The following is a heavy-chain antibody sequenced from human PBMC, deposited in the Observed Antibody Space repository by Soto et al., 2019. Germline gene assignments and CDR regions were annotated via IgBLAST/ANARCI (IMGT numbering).Heavy chain of an antibody. D-gene: IGHD3-22*01. CDR1: GGTFSSYA. V-gene: IGHV1-69*13. Sequence: SVKVSCKASGGTFSSYAISWVRQAPGQGLEWMGGIIPIFGTANYAQKFQGRVTITADESTSTAYMELSSLRSEDTAVYYCARSITMIVVVINNYYYGMDVWGQGTTVTVSS. J-gene: IGHJ6*02. CDR3: ARSITMIVVVINNYYYGMDV. CDR2: IIPIFGTA.